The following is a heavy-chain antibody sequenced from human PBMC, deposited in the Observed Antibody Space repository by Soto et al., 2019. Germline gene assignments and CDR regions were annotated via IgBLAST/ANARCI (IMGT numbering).Heavy chain of an antibody. CDR3: ARWGRTKYFQH. D-gene: IGHD3-16*01. CDR1: GDSISSSDYY. J-gene: IGHJ1*01. V-gene: IGHV4-39*07. Sequence: SETLSLTCTVSGDSISSSDYYWGWIRQPPGKGLEWIGNIYHSGSTNYNPSLKSRVTISVDTSKNQFSLKLSSVTAADTAVYYCARWGRTKYFQHWGQGTLVTVSS. CDR2: IYHSGST.